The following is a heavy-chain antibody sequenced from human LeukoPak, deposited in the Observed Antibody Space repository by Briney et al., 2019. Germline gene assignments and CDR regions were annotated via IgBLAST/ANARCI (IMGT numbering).Heavy chain of an antibody. J-gene: IGHJ4*02. CDR3: ASGLGVYYDSSGYDY. V-gene: IGHV3-21*01. D-gene: IGHD3-22*01. Sequence: GGSLRLSCAASGFTFSSYSMTWVRQAPGKGLEWVSSISSSSSYIYYADSVKGRFTISRDNAKNSLYLQMNSLRDEDTAVYYCASGLGVYYDSSGYDYWGQGTLVTVSS. CDR1: GFTFSSYS. CDR2: ISSSSSYI.